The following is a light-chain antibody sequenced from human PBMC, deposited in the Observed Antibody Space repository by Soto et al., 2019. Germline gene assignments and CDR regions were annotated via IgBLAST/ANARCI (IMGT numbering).Light chain of an antibody. V-gene: IGKV3-20*01. CDR1: QTVSTH. CDR3: QQYGISPRT. CDR2: HSS. J-gene: IGKJ1*01. Sequence: IVMTQSAGTLSLSPVDRASLSCRASQTVSTHLAWYQQKPGQAPRLLIYHSSTRATGVPDRFSGSGSGTDFTLTISRLEPEDFAVYYCQQYGISPRTFGQGTKVDI.